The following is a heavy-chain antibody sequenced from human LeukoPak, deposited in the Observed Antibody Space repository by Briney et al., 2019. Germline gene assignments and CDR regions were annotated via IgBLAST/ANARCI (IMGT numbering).Heavy chain of an antibody. CDR2: ISDDGINK. J-gene: IGHJ4*02. CDR3: ARAGVGARFEDY. Sequence: PGRSLRLSCAASGFTFSSYAMHWVRQAPGKGLEWVAAISDDGINKYYADPVKGRFTISRDNAKNSLYLQMNSLRDEDTAVYYCARAGVGARFEDYWGQGTLVTVSS. V-gene: IGHV3-30*04. D-gene: IGHD1-26*01. CDR1: GFTFSSYA.